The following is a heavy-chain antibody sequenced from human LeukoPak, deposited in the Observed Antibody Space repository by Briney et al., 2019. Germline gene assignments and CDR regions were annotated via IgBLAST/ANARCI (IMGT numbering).Heavy chain of an antibody. V-gene: IGHV3-33*01. CDR2: IWYDGSNK. D-gene: IGHD2-15*01. Sequence: GGSLRLSCAASGFTFSSYGMHWVRQAPGKGLEWVAVIWYDGSNKYYADSVKGRFTISRDNSKSTLYLQMNSLRAEDTAVYYCARDETAAPFDYWGQGTLVTVSS. CDR1: GFTFSSYG. CDR3: ARDETAAPFDY. J-gene: IGHJ4*02.